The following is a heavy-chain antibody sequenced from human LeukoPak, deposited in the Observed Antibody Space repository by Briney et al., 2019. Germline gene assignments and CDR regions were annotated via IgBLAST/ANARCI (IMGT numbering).Heavy chain of an antibody. V-gene: IGHV3-23*01. J-gene: IGHJ5*02. CDR1: GFTFSSYA. CDR3: AKDQWYPTGGGFDP. Sequence: GGSLRLSRAASGFTFSSYAMSWVRQAPGKGLEWVSAISGSGGSTYYADSVKGRFTISRDNSKNTLYLQMSSLRAEDTAVYYCAKDQWYPTGGGFDPWGQGTLVTVSS. CDR2: ISGSGGST. D-gene: IGHD1-14*01.